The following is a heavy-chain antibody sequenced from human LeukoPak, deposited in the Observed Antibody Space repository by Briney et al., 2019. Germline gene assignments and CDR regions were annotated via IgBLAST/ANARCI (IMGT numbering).Heavy chain of an antibody. Sequence: SETLSLTCTVSGGSISSSSYYWGWIRQPPGKGLEWIGSIYYSGSTYYNPSLKSRVTISVDTSKNQFSLKLSSVTAADTAVYYCARGPRRYDYVWGSYRYPPYFDYWGQGTLVTVSS. CDR1: GGSISSSSYY. CDR3: ARGPRRYDYVWGSYRYPPYFDY. V-gene: IGHV4-39*01. J-gene: IGHJ4*02. D-gene: IGHD3-16*02. CDR2: IYYSGST.